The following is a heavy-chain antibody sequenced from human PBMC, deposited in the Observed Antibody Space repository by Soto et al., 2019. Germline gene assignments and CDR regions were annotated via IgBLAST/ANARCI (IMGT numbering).Heavy chain of an antibody. J-gene: IGHJ6*02. V-gene: IGHV1-69*13. Sequence: SVKVSCKASGGTFSSYAISWVRQAPGQGLEWMGGIIPIFGTANYAQKFQGRVTITADESASTAYMELSSLRSEDTAVYYCARESIAARRGGYYYYGMDVWGQGTTVTVSS. CDR1: GGTFSSYA. CDR2: IIPIFGTA. CDR3: ARESIAARRGGYYYYGMDV. D-gene: IGHD6-6*01.